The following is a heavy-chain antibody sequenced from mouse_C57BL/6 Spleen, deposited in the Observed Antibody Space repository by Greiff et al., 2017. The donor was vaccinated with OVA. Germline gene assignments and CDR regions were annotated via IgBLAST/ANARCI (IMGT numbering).Heavy chain of an antibody. V-gene: IGHV1-76*01. J-gene: IGHJ1*03. CDR3: TKSRWDFDV. Sequence: HVQLQQSGAELVRPGASVKLSCKASGYTFTDYYMNWVKQRPGQGLEWIGRIYPGSGDTYYNEKFKGKATLTADKSSSTAYMQLSSLTSEDSAVYYCTKSRWDFDVWGTGTTVTVSS. CDR1: GYTFTDYY. CDR2: IYPGSGDT.